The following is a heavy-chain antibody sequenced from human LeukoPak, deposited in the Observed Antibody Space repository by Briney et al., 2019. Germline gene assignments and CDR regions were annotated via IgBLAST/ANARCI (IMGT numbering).Heavy chain of an antibody. CDR2: ISNSGGST. CDR1: GFTFSSYA. Sequence: GGSLRLSCAASGFTFSSYAINWVRQAPRKGLEWVSGISNSGGSTYYADSVKGRFTISRDNSKNTLYLRMNGLRAEDTAVYYCAKSRTPVAGTPIDHWGQGTLVTVSS. CDR3: AKSRTPVAGTPIDH. V-gene: IGHV3-23*01. D-gene: IGHD6-19*01. J-gene: IGHJ4*02.